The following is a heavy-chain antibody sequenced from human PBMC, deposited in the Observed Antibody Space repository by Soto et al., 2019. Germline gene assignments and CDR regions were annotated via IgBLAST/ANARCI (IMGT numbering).Heavy chain of an antibody. CDR1: GGSVSSDNHY. CDR2: AHYSGST. Sequence: QLQLQESGPGLVKPSETLSLTCTVSGGSVSSDNHYWTWIRQPPGKGLEWIGYAHYSGSTNYNPTLKSRVTISPDTSKNPLALRITSVTAADSAIYFCARESRPPRKLRTTYSFDHWGPGTLVTVSS. D-gene: IGHD2-15*01. V-gene: IGHV4-61*01. CDR3: ARESRPPRKLRTTYSFDH. J-gene: IGHJ4*02.